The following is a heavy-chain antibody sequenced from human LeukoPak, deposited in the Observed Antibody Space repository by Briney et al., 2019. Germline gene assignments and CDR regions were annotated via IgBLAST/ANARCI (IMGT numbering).Heavy chain of an antibody. V-gene: IGHV1-3*01. D-gene: IGHD4-17*01. J-gene: IGHJ4*02. CDR2: INAGNGNT. Sequence: ASVKVSCKASGYTFTSYAMHWVRQAPGQRLEWMGWINAGNGNTKYSQRFQGRVTITRDTSASTAYMELSSLRSEDTAVYYCAGRGPYGDFDYWGQGTLVTVSS. CDR3: AGRGPYGDFDY. CDR1: GYTFTSYA.